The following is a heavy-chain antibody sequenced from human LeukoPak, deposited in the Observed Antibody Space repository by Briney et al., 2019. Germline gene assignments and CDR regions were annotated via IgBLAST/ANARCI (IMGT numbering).Heavy chain of an antibody. V-gene: IGHV4-4*07. CDR2: IYTSGST. CDR1: GGSISSYY. CDR3: ARERTTATTDWFDP. Sequence: PSETLSLTCTVSGGSISSYYWSWIRQPAGKGLEWIGRIYTSGSTNYNPSLKSRVTISVDKSKNQFSLKLSSVTAADTAVYYCARERTTATTDWFDPWGQGTLVTVSS. D-gene: IGHD4-17*01. J-gene: IGHJ5*02.